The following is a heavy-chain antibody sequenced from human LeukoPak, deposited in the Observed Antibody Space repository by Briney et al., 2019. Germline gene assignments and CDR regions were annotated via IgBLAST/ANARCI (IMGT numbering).Heavy chain of an antibody. V-gene: IGHV4-59*08. Sequence: PSGTLSPTCTVSGGSISSYYWSWIRQPPGKGLEWIGYIYYSGSTNYNPSLKSRVTISVDTSKNQFSLKLSSVTAADTAVYYCARQGGGFWYFDLWGRGTLVTVSS. CDR2: IYYSGST. CDR1: GGSISSYY. CDR3: ARQGGGFWYFDL. J-gene: IGHJ2*01. D-gene: IGHD6-25*01.